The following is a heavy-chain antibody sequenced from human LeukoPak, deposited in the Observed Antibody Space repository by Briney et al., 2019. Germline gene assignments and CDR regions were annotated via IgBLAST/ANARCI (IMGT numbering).Heavy chain of an antibody. D-gene: IGHD4-17*01. V-gene: IGHV1-2*02. CDR2: INPNSGGT. Sequence: GASVKVSCKASGYTFTGYYMHWVRQAPGQGLEWMGWINPNSGGTNYAQKLQGRVTMTTDTSTSTAYMGLRSLRSDDTAVYYCAMCGTVTTLGFDPWGQGTLVTVSS. CDR1: GYTFTGYY. J-gene: IGHJ5*02. CDR3: AMCGTVTTLGFDP.